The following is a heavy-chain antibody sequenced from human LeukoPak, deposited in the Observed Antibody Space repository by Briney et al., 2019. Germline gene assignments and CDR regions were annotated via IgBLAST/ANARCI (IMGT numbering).Heavy chain of an antibody. V-gene: IGHV3-11*01. CDR3: STDPRLLIY. Sequence: GGSLRLSCVVSGFSFSDPYMTWTRQTTGKGLESLAYNSGSGSDIYYADSVKGRFTISRDNAKNSLYLQMNSLSPEETALYYCSTDPRLLIYWGHGTLVTVSS. CDR1: GFSFSDPY. CDR2: NSGSGSDI. D-gene: IGHD2-8*01. J-gene: IGHJ4*01.